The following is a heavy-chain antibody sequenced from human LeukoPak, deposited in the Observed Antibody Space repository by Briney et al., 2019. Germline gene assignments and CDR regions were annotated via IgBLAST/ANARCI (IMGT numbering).Heavy chain of an antibody. CDR1: GFTFRSYG. V-gene: IGHV3-33*01. CDR2: IWYDGNHK. Sequence: GGSLRLSCVASGFTFRSYGMHWLRQAPGKGLEWVAVIWYDGNHKYYADSVTGRFTISRDNSRNTLFLQMNSLRAEDTAVYYCARGAYGLGSYGPLDYWGQGTLVTASS. CDR3: ARGAYGLGSYGPLDY. D-gene: IGHD3-10*01. J-gene: IGHJ4*02.